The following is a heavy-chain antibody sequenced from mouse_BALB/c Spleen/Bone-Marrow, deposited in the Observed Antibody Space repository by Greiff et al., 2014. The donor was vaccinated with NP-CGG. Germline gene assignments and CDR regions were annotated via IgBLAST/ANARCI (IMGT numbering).Heavy chain of an antibody. D-gene: IGHD2-4*01. J-gene: IGHJ2*01. V-gene: IGHV14-3*02. CDR3: ARYDYGVYFDY. CDR1: GFNIKDTY. Sequence: EVHLVESGAEVVKPGASVKLSCTASGFNIKDTYMHWVKQRPEQGLEWIGRIDPANGNTKYDPKFQGKTTITADTSSNTAYPQLSSLTSEDTAVYYCARYDYGVYFDYWGQGTTLTVSS. CDR2: IDPANGNT.